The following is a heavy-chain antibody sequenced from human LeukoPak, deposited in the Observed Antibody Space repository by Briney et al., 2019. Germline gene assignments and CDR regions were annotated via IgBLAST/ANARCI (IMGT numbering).Heavy chain of an antibody. V-gene: IGHV4-39*02. Sequence: SETLSLTCTVSGGSISSSSYYWGWIRQPPGKGLEWIGSIYYSGSTYYNPSLKSRVTISVDTSKNHFSLKLSSVTAADTAVYYCARYPGSYFDDEYYFDYWGQGTLVTVSS. CDR1: GGSISSSSYY. J-gene: IGHJ4*02. CDR3: ARYPGSYFDDEYYFDY. CDR2: IYYSGST. D-gene: IGHD1-26*01.